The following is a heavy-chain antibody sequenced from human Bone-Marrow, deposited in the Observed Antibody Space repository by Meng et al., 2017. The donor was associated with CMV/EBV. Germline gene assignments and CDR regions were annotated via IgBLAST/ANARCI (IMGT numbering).Heavy chain of an antibody. CDR3: AREVNIATYSLRFMGY. D-gene: IGHD4-11*01. CDR2: MNPNSGNT. CDR1: GYTFTSYD. J-gene: IGHJ4*02. V-gene: IGHV1-8*01. Sequence: ASVKVSCKASGYTFTSYDINWVRQATGQGLEWMGWMNPNSGNTGYAQKFQGRVTMTRNTSISTAYMELSSLRSEDTAVYYCAREVNIATYSLRFMGYWGQGTLVTVSS.